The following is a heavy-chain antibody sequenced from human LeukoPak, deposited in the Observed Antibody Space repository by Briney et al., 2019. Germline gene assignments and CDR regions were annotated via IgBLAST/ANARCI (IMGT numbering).Heavy chain of an antibody. CDR1: GGTFSSYA. CDR2: IIPIFGTA. V-gene: IGHV1-69*13. CDR3: ASQWLYGSEIYGY. J-gene: IGHJ4*02. Sequence: ASVKVSCKASGGTFSSYAISWVRQAPGQGLEWMGGIIPIFGTANYAQKFQGRVTITVDESTSTAYMELSSLRSEDTAVYYCASQWLYGSEIYGYWGQGTLVTVSS. D-gene: IGHD3-10*01.